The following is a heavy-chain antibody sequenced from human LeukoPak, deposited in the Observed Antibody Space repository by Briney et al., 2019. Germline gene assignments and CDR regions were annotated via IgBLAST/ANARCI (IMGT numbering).Heavy chain of an antibody. CDR3: ARERLGRYCSSTSCRSGAFDI. J-gene: IGHJ3*02. Sequence: PGGSLRLSCAASGFTFSSYWMSWVRQAPGKGLEWVANIKQDGSEKYYVDSVKGRFTISRDNAKNSLYLQMNSLRAEDTAVYYCARERLGRYCSSTSCRSGAFDIWGQGTMVTVSS. CDR1: GFTFSSYW. V-gene: IGHV3-7*01. D-gene: IGHD2-2*01. CDR2: IKQDGSEK.